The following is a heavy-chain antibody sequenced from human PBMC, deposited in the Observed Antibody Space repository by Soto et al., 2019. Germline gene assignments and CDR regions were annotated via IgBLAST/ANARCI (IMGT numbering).Heavy chain of an antibody. Sequence: LQESGGDLVQPGGSLRLSCAASGFKFSMFGMNWVRQAPGKGLEWIAYISSSSTTIVYGGSVEGLFTVSRDNVQNSLYLQMKSLTDHDTAVYYCARDRGGVVARFNWLDPWGHGTAVTVST. V-gene: IGHV3-48*02. CDR1: GFKFSMFG. J-gene: IGHJ5*02. CDR3: ARDRGGVVARFNWLDP. CDR2: ISSSSTTI. D-gene: IGHD5-12*01.